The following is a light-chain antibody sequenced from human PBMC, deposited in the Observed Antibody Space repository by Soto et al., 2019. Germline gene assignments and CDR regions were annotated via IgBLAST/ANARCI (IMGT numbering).Light chain of an antibody. J-gene: IGKJ5*01. Sequence: DIQMTQSPSSLSASVGNIVSISCRASQDISNYLAWYQQKPGKVPKVLIYAASTLQPGVPSRFSGSGSGTDFTLTINSLQPDDIATYFCQNYDGDPITLGQGTRLEIK. V-gene: IGKV1-27*01. CDR3: QNYDGDPIT. CDR1: QDISNY. CDR2: AAS.